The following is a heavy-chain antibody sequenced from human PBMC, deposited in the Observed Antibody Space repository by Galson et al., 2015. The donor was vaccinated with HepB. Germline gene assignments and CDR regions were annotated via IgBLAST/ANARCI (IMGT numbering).Heavy chain of an antibody. CDR1: GYTFTGYY. CDR2: INPNSGGT. V-gene: IGHV1-2*06. Sequence: SVKVSCKASGYTFTGYYMHWVRQAPGQGLEWMGRINPNSGGTNYAQKFQGRVTMTRDTSISTAYMELSRLRSEDTAVYYCTRAAGEMATIKEGDLYYGMDVWGQGTTVTVSS. D-gene: IGHD5-24*01. CDR3: TRAAGEMATIKEGDLYYGMDV. J-gene: IGHJ6*02.